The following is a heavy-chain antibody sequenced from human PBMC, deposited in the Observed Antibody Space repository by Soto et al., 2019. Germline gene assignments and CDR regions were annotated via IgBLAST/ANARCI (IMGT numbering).Heavy chain of an antibody. D-gene: IGHD6-19*01. CDR3: ARNYSPGIAVAARH. V-gene: IGHV1-18*01. CDR2: ISAYNGNT. Sequence: ASVKVSCKASGYTFTSYGISWVRQAPGEGLEWMGWISAYNGNTNYAQKLQGRVTMTTDTSTSTAYMELRSLRSDDTAVYYCARNYSPGIAVAARHWGPGTLVTVYS. CDR1: GYTFTSYG. J-gene: IGHJ1*01.